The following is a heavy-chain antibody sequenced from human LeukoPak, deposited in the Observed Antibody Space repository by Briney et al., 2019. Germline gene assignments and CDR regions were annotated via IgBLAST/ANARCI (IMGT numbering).Heavy chain of an antibody. D-gene: IGHD2-15*01. CDR3: ARLVVVAATRRSGDY. CDR2: IIPIFGTG. Sequence: SVKVSCKASGGTFSSYAISWVRQAPGQGLEWMGGIIPIFGTGNYAQKFQGRVTITADESTSTAYMEPSRLRSDDTAVYDCARLVVVAATRRSGDYWGQGTLVTVSS. CDR1: GGTFSSYA. J-gene: IGHJ4*02. V-gene: IGHV1-69*13.